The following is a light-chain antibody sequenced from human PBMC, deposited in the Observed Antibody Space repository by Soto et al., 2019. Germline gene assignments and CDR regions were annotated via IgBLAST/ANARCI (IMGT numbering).Light chain of an antibody. Sequence: DIQMTQSPSSLSASVGDSVTLTCRASQTITRYLNWYQQKPGQAPKLLIYAASNLQSGVPSRFSGRGSGTDFTLTISSLQPEDFATYYCQQSYSTPRTFGPGTKVDIK. CDR1: QTITRY. V-gene: IGKV1-39*01. CDR2: AAS. J-gene: IGKJ1*01. CDR3: QQSYSTPRT.